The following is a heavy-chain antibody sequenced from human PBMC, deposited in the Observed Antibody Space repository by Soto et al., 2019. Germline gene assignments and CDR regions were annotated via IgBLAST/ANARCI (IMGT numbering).Heavy chain of an antibody. CDR3: AGYNWNYYFDP. CDR1: GGSVRDGSYY. J-gene: IGHJ5*02. Sequence: PSETLSLTCTVSGGSVRDGSYYWAWLRQPPGKGLEWIGHIYHSGSTIYNPSLKSRVTISIDTSKSQFSLNQNSMTAADTAVYYCAGYNWNYYFDPWGQGTLVSVSS. V-gene: IGHV4-61*01. D-gene: IGHD1-7*01. CDR2: IYHSGST.